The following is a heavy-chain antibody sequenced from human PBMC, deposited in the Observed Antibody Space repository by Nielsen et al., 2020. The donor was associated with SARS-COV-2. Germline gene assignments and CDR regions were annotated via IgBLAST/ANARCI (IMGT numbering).Heavy chain of an antibody. CDR3: ASGGVTTNKNPYYYYGMDV. Sequence: ASVKVSCKASGYTFTSYYMHWVRQAPGQGLEWMGIINPSGGSTSYAQKFQGRVTMTRDTSTSTVYMELSSLRSEDTAVYYCASGGVTTNKNPYYYYGMDVWGQRTTVTVSS. CDR1: GYTFTSYY. J-gene: IGHJ6*02. V-gene: IGHV1-46*01. CDR2: INPSGGST. D-gene: IGHD4-17*01.